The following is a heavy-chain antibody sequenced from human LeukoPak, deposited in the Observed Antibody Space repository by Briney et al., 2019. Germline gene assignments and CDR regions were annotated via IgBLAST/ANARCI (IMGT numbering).Heavy chain of an antibody. CDR1: GGSISSYY. CDR3: ARDAEGDNHWYFDL. J-gene: IGHJ2*01. Sequence: SETLSLTCTVSGGSISSYYWSWIRQPPGKGLEWIGYIYYSGSTNYNPSLKSRVTISVDTSKNQFSLKLSSVTAADTAVYYCARDAEGDNHWYFDLWGRGTLVTVSS. D-gene: IGHD3-9*01. CDR2: IYYSGST. V-gene: IGHV4-59*01.